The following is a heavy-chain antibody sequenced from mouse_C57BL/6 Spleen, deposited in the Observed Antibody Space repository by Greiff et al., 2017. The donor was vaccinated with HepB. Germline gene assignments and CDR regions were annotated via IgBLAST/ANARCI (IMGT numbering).Heavy chain of an antibody. J-gene: IGHJ1*03. CDR3: ARRYGSSYAYWYFDV. CDR1: GYTFTSYG. V-gene: IGHV1-81*01. Sequence: VKLQESGAELARPGASVKLSCKASGYTFTSYGISWVKQRTGQGLEWIGEIYPRSGNTYYNEKFKGKATLTADKSSSTAYMELRSLTSEDSAVYFCARRYGSSYAYWYFDVWGTGTTVTVSS. D-gene: IGHD1-1*01. CDR2: IYPRSGNT.